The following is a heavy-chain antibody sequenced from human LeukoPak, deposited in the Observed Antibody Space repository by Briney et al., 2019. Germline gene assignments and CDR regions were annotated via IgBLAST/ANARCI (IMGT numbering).Heavy chain of an antibody. CDR1: GVSINSHY. CDR3: ARVLQNYYHMDV. V-gene: IGHV4-59*11. D-gene: IGHD3-3*01. CDR2: IYDSGSA. Sequence: PSETLSLTCTVSGVSINSHYWSWIRQPPGKGLEWIGFIYDSGSANYKSSLKSRVTMTVDTSKNQFSLKLNSVTAADTAVYCCARVLQNYYHMDVWGKGTTVTVSS. J-gene: IGHJ6*03.